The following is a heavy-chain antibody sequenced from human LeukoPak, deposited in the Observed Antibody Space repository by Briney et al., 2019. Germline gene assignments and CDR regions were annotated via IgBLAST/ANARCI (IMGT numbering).Heavy chain of an antibody. V-gene: IGHV3-21*01. D-gene: IGHD3-16*01. Sequence: GGSLRLSCAASGFTFSTYWMSWVRQAPGKGLEWVSSISSSSSYIYYADSVKGRFTISRDNAKNSLYLQMNSLRVEDTAVYYCVLGEYHAPFDYWGQGTLVTVSS. J-gene: IGHJ4*02. CDR2: ISSSSSYI. CDR1: GFTFSTYW. CDR3: VLGEYHAPFDY.